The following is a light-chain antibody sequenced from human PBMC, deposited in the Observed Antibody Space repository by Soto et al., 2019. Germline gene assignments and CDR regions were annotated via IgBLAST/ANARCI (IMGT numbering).Light chain of an antibody. CDR2: DVS. Sequence: QSALTQPASVSGSPGQSITISCTGTSSDVGGYNYVSWYQQHPGKAPKLIIYDVSNRPSGVSNRFSGSKSGNTASLTISGLQAEDEADYYCSSYTSSSTHGFGTGTKVTVL. CDR3: SSYTSSSTHG. J-gene: IGLJ1*01. CDR1: SSDVGGYNY. V-gene: IGLV2-14*03.